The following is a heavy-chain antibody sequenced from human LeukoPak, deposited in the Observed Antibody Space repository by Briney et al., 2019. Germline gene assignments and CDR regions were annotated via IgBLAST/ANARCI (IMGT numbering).Heavy chain of an antibody. V-gene: IGHV3-30*18. J-gene: IGHJ4*02. CDR1: GFTFSSYG. D-gene: IGHD6-19*01. CDR2: ISYDGSNK. CDR3: VKDRIVVAGTPGY. Sequence: PGGSLRPSCAASGFTFSSYGMHWVRQAPGKGLEWVAVISYDGSNKYYADSVKGRFTISRDNSKNTLYLQMNSLRAEDTAVYYCVKDRIVVAGTPGYWGQGTLVTVSS.